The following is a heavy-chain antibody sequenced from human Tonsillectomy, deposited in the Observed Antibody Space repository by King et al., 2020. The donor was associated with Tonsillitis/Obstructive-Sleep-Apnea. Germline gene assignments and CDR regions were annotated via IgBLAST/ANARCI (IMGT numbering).Heavy chain of an antibody. Sequence: VQLVESGGGVVQPGGSLRLSCIASGFTFTSYGMHWVRQAPGKGLEWVAAVSLDGSNEYYADSVKGRFTISRDNSKNTLYLQINSLSEEETAVYYCVKGGDGHNPALDYWGQGMLVTVSS. CDR3: VKGGDGHNPALDY. CDR1: GFTFTSYG. CDR2: VSLDGSNE. D-gene: IGHD5-24*01. J-gene: IGHJ4*02. V-gene: IGHV3-30*18.